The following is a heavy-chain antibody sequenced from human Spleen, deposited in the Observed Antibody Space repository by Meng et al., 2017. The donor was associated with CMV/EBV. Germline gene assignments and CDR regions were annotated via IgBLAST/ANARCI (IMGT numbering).Heavy chain of an antibody. Sequence: ETLSLTWAASGLTFSGYAMTWVRQAPGKGLEGISYISGSSSSITYADSVKGRFAISRDNAKNSLFLQMNTRGVEDTAVYYCARRVHTGAFDIWGQGTMVTVSS. V-gene: IGHV3-48*04. J-gene: IGHJ3*02. CDR3: ARRVHTGAFDI. D-gene: IGHD1-1*01. CDR1: GLTFSGYA. CDR2: ISGSSSSI.